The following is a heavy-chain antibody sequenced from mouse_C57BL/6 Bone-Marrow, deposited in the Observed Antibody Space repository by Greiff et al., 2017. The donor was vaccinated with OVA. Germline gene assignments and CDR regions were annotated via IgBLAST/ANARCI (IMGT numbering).Heavy chain of an antibody. J-gene: IGHJ2*01. V-gene: IGHV1-64*01. CDR2: IHPNSSST. Sequence: QVQLQQPGAELVKPGASVKLSCKASGYTFTSYWMHWVKQRPGQGLEWIGMIHPNSSSTNYNEKFKSKATLTVAKSSSTAYMQRIILTSEDAAVYDCARWGIATCYFDYWGQGTTLTVSS. D-gene: IGHD1-1*01. CDR3: ARWGIATCYFDY. CDR1: GYTFTSYW.